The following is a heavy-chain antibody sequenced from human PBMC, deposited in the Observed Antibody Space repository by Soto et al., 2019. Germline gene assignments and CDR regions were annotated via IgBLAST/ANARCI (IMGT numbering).Heavy chain of an antibody. V-gene: IGHV4-59*01. CDR2: IYYSGST. CDR3: ARGFRVYDFWSGYDY. D-gene: IGHD3-3*01. J-gene: IGHJ4*02. Sequence: PSETLSLTCTVSGGSISSYYWSWIRQPPGKGLEWIGYIYYSGSTNYNPSLKSRVTISVDTSKNQFSLKLSSVTAADTAVYYCARGFRVYDFWSGYDYWGQGTLVTSPQ. CDR1: GGSISSYY.